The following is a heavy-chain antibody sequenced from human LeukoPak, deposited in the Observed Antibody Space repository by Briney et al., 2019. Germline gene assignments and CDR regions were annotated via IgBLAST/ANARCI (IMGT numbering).Heavy chain of an antibody. CDR2: IYYSGTT. CDR1: GGSISNYY. J-gene: IGHJ5*02. D-gene: IGHD3-10*01. Sequence: PSETLSLTCTVSGGSISNYYWSWIRQPPGKGLECIGYIYYSGTTNYNPSLKSRVTISVDTSKNQFSLKLSSVTAADTAVYYCARGVVRGSWFDPWGQGTLVTVSS. V-gene: IGHV4-59*08. CDR3: ARGVVRGSWFDP.